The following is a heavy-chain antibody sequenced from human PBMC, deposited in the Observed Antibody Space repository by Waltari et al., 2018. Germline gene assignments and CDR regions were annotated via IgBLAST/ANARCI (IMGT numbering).Heavy chain of an antibody. CDR1: GDSISSSSYY. D-gene: IGHD2-15*01. Sequence: QLQLQESGPGLVKASETLSLTCTVSGDSISSSSYYWGWVRQPPGKGLGWIGNMYYSGGTYYTPSLKSRVTISGDTSKSQFSLKLSSVTAADTSMYYCVRHARTTSGGKHFDHWGQGMLVTVSP. CDR3: VRHARTTSGGKHFDH. V-gene: IGHV4-39*01. CDR2: MYYSGGT. J-gene: IGHJ4*02.